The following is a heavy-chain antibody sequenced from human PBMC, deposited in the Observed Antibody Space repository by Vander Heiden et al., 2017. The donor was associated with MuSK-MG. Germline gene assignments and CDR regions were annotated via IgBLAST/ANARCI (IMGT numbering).Heavy chain of an antibody. CDR1: GFTFSSYA. CDR3: ARAYYYGSGSPNWFDP. Sequence: EVQLLESGGGLVQPGGSLRLPCGASGFTFSSYAMSGVRQAPGKGLEGFSAISGSGGSTYYADSVKGRFTISRDSSKNTLYLQMNSLRAEDTAVYYCARAYYYGSGSPNWFDPWGQGTLVTVSS. D-gene: IGHD3-10*01. J-gene: IGHJ5*02. CDR2: ISGSGGST. V-gene: IGHV3-23*01.